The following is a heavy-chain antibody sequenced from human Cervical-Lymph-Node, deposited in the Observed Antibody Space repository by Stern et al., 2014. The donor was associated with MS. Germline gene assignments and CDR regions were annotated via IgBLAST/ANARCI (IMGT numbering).Heavy chain of an antibody. CDR2: MGDSYRTL. V-gene: IGHV3-11*01. CDR1: GFTFSDNF. D-gene: IGHD2/OR15-2a*01. Sequence: VQLVESGGGLVKPGGSLRLSCAASGFTFSDNFISWIRLSPGQGLEWLSYMGDSYRTLTYADSVKGRFTISTDHSQNSMSLQIHSLRAEDSAVYYCARGGFYAPFDSWGQGTLVTVSS. J-gene: IGHJ4*02. CDR3: ARGGFYAPFDS.